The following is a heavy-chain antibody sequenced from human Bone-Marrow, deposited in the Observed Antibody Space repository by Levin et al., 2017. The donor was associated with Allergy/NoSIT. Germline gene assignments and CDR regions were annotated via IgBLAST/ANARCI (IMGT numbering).Heavy chain of an antibody. CDR1: GFTFSKFT. CDR2: INDSGSAT. J-gene: IGHJ4*02. Sequence: QSGGSLRLSCAASGFTFSKFTMGWVRQAPGKGLEWVSDINDSGSATYYVDSVKGRFTISRDNSKNTLYLQMNSLSADDTAVYYCVKAGDISWYHYWGQGTLVTVSS. CDR3: VKAGDISWYHY. D-gene: IGHD6-13*01. V-gene: IGHV3-23*01.